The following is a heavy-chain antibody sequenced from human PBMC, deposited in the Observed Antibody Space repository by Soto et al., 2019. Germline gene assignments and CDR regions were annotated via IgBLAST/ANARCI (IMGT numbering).Heavy chain of an antibody. CDR1: GFSLNTNGVG. J-gene: IGHJ5*02. CDR2: IYWDDDK. CDR3: QRRPSRGCFDP. V-gene: IGHV2-5*02. Sequence: QITLKESGPTLVEPTQTLTLTCTFSGFSLNTNGVGVGWVRQPPGKALEWLALIYWDDDKRYNPSLNSRLTITKDTSKNRVVLTVRNMDPRHTRLYYCQRRPSRGCFDPWGQGILVTVSS. D-gene: IGHD1-26*01.